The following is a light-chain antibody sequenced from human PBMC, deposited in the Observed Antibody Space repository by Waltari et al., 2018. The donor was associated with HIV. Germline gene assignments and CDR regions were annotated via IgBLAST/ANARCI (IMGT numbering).Light chain of an antibody. CDR1: SSNIGAVSD. J-gene: IGLJ1*01. CDR2: FTS. Sequence: QSVLTQPPSVSGAPGQRVTISCTGSSSNIGAVSDVHWYQQLPGTAPKLLIYFTSSRPSGVPDRFSGSKSGTSASLAITGLHTEDEADYYCQSYDSRLKTYVFGSGTKVTVL. V-gene: IGLV1-40*01. CDR3: QSYDSRLKTYV.